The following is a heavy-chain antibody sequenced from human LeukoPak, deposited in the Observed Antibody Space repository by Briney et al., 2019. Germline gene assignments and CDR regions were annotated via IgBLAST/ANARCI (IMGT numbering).Heavy chain of an antibody. CDR2: INHSGST. D-gene: IGHD2-2*01. CDR1: GGSFSGYY. J-gene: IGHJ6*03. V-gene: IGHV4-34*01. CDR3: ARRRSIYNYYYYYYMDV. Sequence: AETLSLTCAVYGGSFSGYYWSWIRQPPGKGLEWIGEINHSGSTNYNPSLKSRVTISVDTSKNQFSLKLSSVTAADTAVYSCARRRSIYNYYYYYYMDVWGKGTTVTVSS.